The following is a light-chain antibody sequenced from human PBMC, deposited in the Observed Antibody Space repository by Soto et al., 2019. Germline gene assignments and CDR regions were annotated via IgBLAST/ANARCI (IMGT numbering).Light chain of an antibody. CDR1: QSISNSF. V-gene: IGKV3-20*01. CDR2: GAS. J-gene: IGKJ1*01. Sequence: EIVLTQSPGTLSLSPGEGATLSCRASQSISNSFLAWYQQRPGQAPRILIYGASRRATGIPDRFSGSGSGTDFTLTISRLEHEDVALYYCQQYYSSWTFGQGTKVEMK. CDR3: QQYYSSWT.